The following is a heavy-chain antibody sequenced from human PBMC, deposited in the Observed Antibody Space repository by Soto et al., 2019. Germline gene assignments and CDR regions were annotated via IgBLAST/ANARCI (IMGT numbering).Heavy chain of an antibody. J-gene: IGHJ6*03. Sequence: QVQLVQSGAELKKPGSSVKVSCEASGGSFISYSFTWERQAPGQGREWMGRIIPIQNKANYALKFQDRVKTTAERSTRKAFMALRSMGPEDTAVYNSAKSLLFVDHAYMDVWGKGTKVTVSS. CDR1: GGSFISYS. CDR3: AKSLLFVDHAYMDV. D-gene: IGHD2-15*01. V-gene: IGHV1-69*02. CDR2: IIPIQNKA.